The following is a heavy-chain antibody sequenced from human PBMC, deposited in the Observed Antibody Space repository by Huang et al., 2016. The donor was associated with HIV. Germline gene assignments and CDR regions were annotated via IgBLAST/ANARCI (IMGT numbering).Heavy chain of an antibody. Sequence: QVQLVESGGGVVQPGTSLRLPCAASGFTFSNYAMNWVRQAPGKGLECVAVISNEGSTKYYADSVKCRFTISRDNSKNTVYLQMNSLRAEDTAVYYCARSEPSRYYFDYWGQGTLVTVSS. V-gene: IGHV3-30-3*01. J-gene: IGHJ4*02. CDR2: ISNEGSTK. CDR1: GFTFSNYA. CDR3: ARSEPSRYYFDY.